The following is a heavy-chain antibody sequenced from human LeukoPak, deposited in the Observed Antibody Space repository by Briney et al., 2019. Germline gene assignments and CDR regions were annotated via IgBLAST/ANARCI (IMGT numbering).Heavy chain of an antibody. CDR1: GGTFSSYA. CDR3: ASPSGMGAAHGDY. D-gene: IGHD1-26*01. Sequence: SVKVSCKASGGTFSSYAISWVRQAPGQGLEWMGGIIPIFGTANYAQKFQGRVTITADESTSTAYMELSSLRSEDTAVYYCASPSGMGAAHGDYWGQGTLVTVSS. CDR2: IIPIFGTA. V-gene: IGHV1-69*13. J-gene: IGHJ4*02.